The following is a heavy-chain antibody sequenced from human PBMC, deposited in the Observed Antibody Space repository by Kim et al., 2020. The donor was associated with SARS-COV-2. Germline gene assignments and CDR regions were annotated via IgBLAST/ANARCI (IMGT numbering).Heavy chain of an antibody. Sequence: GGSLRLSCSASGFTFSSYAMHWVRQAPGKGLEYVSAISSNGGSTYYADSVKGRFTISRDNSKNTLYLQMSSLRAEDTAVYYCVKVGYSGYDKGNYYYYYGMDVWGQGTTVTVSS. D-gene: IGHD5-12*01. J-gene: IGHJ6*02. CDR2: ISSNGGST. CDR3: VKVGYSGYDKGNYYYYYGMDV. CDR1: GFTFSSYA. V-gene: IGHV3-64D*09.